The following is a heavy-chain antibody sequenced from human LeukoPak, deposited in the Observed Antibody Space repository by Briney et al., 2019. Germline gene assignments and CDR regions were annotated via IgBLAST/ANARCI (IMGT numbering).Heavy chain of an antibody. CDR3: TKDLNHDSSG. CDR2: IKTDGSAK. V-gene: IGHV3-7*01. J-gene: IGHJ4*02. D-gene: IGHD3-22*01. CDR1: GFRFSDYW. Sequence: GGSLRLSCAASGFRFSDYWMTCVPQAPGKRLECVANIKTDGSAKYYPDSVKGRFTVSRDNAKNSLYLQMNNMRVEDTAIYYCTKDLNHDSSGWGQGTLVTVSS.